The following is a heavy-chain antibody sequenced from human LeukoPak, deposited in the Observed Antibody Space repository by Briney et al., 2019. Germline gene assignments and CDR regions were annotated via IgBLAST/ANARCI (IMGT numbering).Heavy chain of an antibody. V-gene: IGHV4-31*03. J-gene: IGHJ4*02. CDR1: GGSISSGGYY. D-gene: IGHD5-24*01. Sequence: SETLSLTCTVSGGSISSGGYYWSWIRQHPGKGLEWIGYIFYTGSTYYNPSLKSRVTISVDTSKNQFSLKLSSVTAADTAVYYCARRAEVATIYNFDYWGQGTLVTVSS. CDR3: ARRAEVATIYNFDY. CDR2: IFYTGST.